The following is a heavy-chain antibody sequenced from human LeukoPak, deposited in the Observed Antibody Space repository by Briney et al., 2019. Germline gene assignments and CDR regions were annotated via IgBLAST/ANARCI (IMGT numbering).Heavy chain of an antibody. CDR3: ARVMAWSTSNYYYYMDV. CDR2: IYHSGST. V-gene: IGHV4-38-2*01. Sequence: SETLSLTCAVSGYSISSGYYWGWIRQPPGKGLEWIGSIYHSGSTYYNPSLKSRVTISVDTSKNQFSLKLSSVTAADTAVYYCARVMAWSTSNYYYYMDVWGKGTTVTVSS. CDR1: GYSISSGYY. J-gene: IGHJ6*03. D-gene: IGHD2-2*01.